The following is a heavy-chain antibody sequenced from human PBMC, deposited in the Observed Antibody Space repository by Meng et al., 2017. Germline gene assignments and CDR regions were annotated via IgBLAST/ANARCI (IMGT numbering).Heavy chain of an antibody. J-gene: IGHJ4*02. V-gene: IGHV3-30*01. D-gene: IGHD3-22*01. CDR3: ATMIVVNY. CDR1: GFTFSRYA. Sequence: QVQPVESWGVCVQPGRSLRHSCAASGFTFSRYAMHWVRQAPGKGLEWVAVISYDGSNKYYADSVKGRFNISRDNSKNTLYLQMNSLRAEDTAVYYCATMIVVNYWGQGTLVTVSS. CDR2: ISYDGSNK.